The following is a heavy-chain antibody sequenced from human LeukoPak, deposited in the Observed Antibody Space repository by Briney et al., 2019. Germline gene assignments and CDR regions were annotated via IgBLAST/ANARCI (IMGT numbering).Heavy chain of an antibody. CDR2: INHSGST. CDR3: ARVRYYYDSSGYHRWFDP. J-gene: IGHJ5*02. V-gene: IGHV4-34*09. D-gene: IGHD3-22*01. CDR1: GGSFSGYY. Sequence: SETLSLTCAVYGGSFSGYYWSWIRQPPGKGLEWIGEINHSGSTNYNPSLKSRVTISVDTSKNQFSLKLSSVTAADTAVYYCARVRYYYDSSGYHRWFDPWGQGTLVTVSS.